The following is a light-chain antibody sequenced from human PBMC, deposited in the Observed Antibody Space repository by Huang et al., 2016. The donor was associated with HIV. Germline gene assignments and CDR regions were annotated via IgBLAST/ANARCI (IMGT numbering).Light chain of an antibody. CDR2: GAS. J-gene: IGKJ2*02. Sequence: EIVLTQSPGTLSLSPGERATLSCRASQSVSSNYLAWYQQKPGQAPRLLIYGASSRATGIPDRFSGSGSGTDFTLIISRLEPEDFAVYYCQQYGSSPCTFGQGTKLEIK. V-gene: IGKV3-20*01. CDR3: QQYGSSPCT. CDR1: QSVSSNY.